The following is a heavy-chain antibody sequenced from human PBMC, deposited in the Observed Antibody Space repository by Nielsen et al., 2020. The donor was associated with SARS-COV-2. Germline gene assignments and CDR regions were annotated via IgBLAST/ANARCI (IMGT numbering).Heavy chain of an antibody. CDR2: VFPADSDT. Sequence: GESLKIPCKGSGYSFTSYWISWVRQMPGKGLEWMGIVFPADSDTRYSPSFQGQVTISVDKSITTAYLQWSSLRASDTAMYYCARRIGGSGSSNFDSWGQGTLVTVSS. CDR1: GYSFTSYW. CDR3: ARRIGGSGSSNFDS. V-gene: IGHV5-51*01. J-gene: IGHJ4*02. D-gene: IGHD3-10*01.